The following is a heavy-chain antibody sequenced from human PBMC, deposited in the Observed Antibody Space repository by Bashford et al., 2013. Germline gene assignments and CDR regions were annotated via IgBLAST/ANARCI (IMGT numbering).Heavy chain of an antibody. J-gene: IGHJ3*02. CDR1: NLVFSSYA. CDR2: ISYDGSDD. D-gene: IGHD1-26*01. Sequence: GGPVRLSCAASNLVFSSYAMHWVRQAPGKGLEWLAVISYDGSDDYYTDSVRGRFRISRDNSRNMVSLQMSSLRPEDAAVYYCAKSNSGSLYDGAFDTWGQGTRVTVSS. CDR3: AKSNSGSLYDGAFDT. V-gene: IGHV3-30*04.